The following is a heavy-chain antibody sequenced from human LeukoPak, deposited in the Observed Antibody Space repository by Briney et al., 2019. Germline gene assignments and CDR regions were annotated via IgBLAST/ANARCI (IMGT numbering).Heavy chain of an antibody. V-gene: IGHV4-59*01. D-gene: IGHD2-8*01. Sequence: NPSETLSLTCTVSGGSISSYYWSWIRQPPGKGLEWIGYIYYSGSTNYNPSLKSRVTISVDTSKNQFSLKLSSVTAADTAVYYCARDTKYFQHWGQGTLVTVSS. CDR2: IYYSGST. CDR1: GGSISSYY. CDR3: ARDTKYFQH. J-gene: IGHJ1*01.